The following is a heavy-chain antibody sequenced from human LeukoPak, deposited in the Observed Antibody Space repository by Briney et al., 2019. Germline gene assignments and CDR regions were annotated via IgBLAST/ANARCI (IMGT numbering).Heavy chain of an antibody. Sequence: ASVKVSCKASGYTFSSYGINWVRQAPGQGLEWVGRLNPNSGGTIHAQKFQGRVTITRDTSISTAYMELSRLRSDDTAVYYCARVPDIYCPSTSCVDYWGQGTLVTVSS. CDR3: ARVPDIYCPSTSCVDY. J-gene: IGHJ4*02. D-gene: IGHD2-2*01. V-gene: IGHV1-2*06. CDR1: GYTFSSYG. CDR2: LNPNSGGT.